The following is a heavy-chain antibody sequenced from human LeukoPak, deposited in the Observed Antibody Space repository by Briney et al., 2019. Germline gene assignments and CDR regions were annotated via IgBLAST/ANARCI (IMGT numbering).Heavy chain of an antibody. CDR1: GFTFSSYG. CDR2: ISYDGSDT. Sequence: GGSLRLSCAASGFTFSSYGMHWVRQAPGKGLEWVAVISYDGSDTYSADSVKGRFTISRDNSKNTLYLQMNSLRAEDTAVYYCAKLPSWGGNWPIDYWGQGTLVTVSS. D-gene: IGHD4-23*01. V-gene: IGHV3-30*18. CDR3: AKLPSWGGNWPIDY. J-gene: IGHJ4*02.